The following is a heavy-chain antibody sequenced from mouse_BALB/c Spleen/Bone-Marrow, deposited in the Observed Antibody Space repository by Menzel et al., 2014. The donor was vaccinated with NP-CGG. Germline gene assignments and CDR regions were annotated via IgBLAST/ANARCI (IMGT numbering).Heavy chain of an antibody. CDR1: GYTFTDYA. J-gene: IGHJ4*01. V-gene: IGHV1S137*01. D-gene: IGHD2-14*01. CDR2: ISTFSGNT. CDR3: ARADYRYDEPMDY. Sequence: QVQLQQSGPELVRPGGSVKISCKGSGYTFTDYARHWVKRRHAKSLEWIGLISTFSGNTNYNQKFKGKATMTVDKSSSTAYMELARLSSEDSAIYYCARADYRYDEPMDYWGQEASVPVSS.